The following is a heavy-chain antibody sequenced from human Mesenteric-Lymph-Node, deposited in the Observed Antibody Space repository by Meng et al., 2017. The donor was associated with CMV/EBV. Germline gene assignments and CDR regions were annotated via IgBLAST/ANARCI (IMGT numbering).Heavy chain of an antibody. CDR3: ARDGGLRTMDV. J-gene: IGHJ6*02. D-gene: IGHD4-17*01. CDR1: GGSFSGYY. V-gene: IGHV4-34*09. CDR2: IYYSGDT. Sequence: LRLSCAVYGGSFSGYYWSWIRQPPGKGLEWIGYIYYSGDTYYNPSLKSRVTISIDTSKNHFSLKLTSVTAADTAVYYCARDGGLRTMDVWGQGTTVTVSS.